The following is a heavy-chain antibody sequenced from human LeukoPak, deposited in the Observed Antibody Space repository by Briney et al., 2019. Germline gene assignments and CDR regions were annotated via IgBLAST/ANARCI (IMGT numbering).Heavy chain of an antibody. CDR3: AKAVTVNYIEGFYY. J-gene: IGHJ4*02. V-gene: IGHV3-23*01. D-gene: IGHD3-22*01. CDR1: GFTFSSYA. Sequence: GGSLRLSCAASGFTFSSYAMNWVRQAPGKGLEWVSAISGSGGSTYYADSVKGRFTISRDNSKNTLYLQMSTLRAEDTAVYYCAKAVTVNYIEGFYYWGQGTLVTVSS. CDR2: ISGSGGST.